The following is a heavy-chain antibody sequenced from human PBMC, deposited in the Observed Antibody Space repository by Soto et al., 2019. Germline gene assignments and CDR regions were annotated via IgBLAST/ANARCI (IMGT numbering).Heavy chain of an antibody. J-gene: IGHJ6*02. D-gene: IGHD6-6*01. Sequence: KPSETLSLTCAVSGGSISSGGYSWSWIRQPPGKGLEWIGYIYHSGSTYYNPSLKSRVTISVDRSKNQFSLKLSSVTAADTAVYYCARGAGYSSSSNYYYYGMDVWGQGTTVTVPS. V-gene: IGHV4-30-2*01. CDR2: IYHSGST. CDR1: GGSISSGGYS. CDR3: ARGAGYSSSSNYYYYGMDV.